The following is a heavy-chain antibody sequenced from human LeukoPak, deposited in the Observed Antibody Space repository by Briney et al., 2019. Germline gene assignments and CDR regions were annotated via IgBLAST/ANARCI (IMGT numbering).Heavy chain of an antibody. CDR3: ARGPGTWYYY. D-gene: IGHD6-13*01. CDR1: GGSFSGYY. J-gene: IGHJ4*02. Sequence: PSETLSLTCAVYGGSFSGYYWSWIRQPPGKGLEWIGKINHSGSTNYNPSLKSRVTISIDTSKNQFSLKLSSVTAADTAVYYCARGPGTWYYYWGQGTLVTVSS. CDR2: INHSGST. V-gene: IGHV4-34*01.